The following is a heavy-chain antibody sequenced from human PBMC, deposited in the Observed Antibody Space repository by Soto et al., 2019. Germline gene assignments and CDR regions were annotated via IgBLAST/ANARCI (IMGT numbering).Heavy chain of an antibody. V-gene: IGHV3-30-3*01. CDR2: ISYDGSNK. CDR1: GFTFSSYA. Sequence: QVQLVESGGGVVQPGRSLRLSCAASGFTFSSYAMHWVRQAPGKGLEWVAVISYDGSNKYYADSVKGRFTISRDNSKNTLYLQMNSLRAEDTAVYYCARGITMIVVVINTALDYWGQGTLVTVSS. J-gene: IGHJ4*02. CDR3: ARGITMIVVVINTALDY. D-gene: IGHD3-22*01.